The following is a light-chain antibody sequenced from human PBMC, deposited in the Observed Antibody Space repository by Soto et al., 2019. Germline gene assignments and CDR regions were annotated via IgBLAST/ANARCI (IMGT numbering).Light chain of an antibody. CDR1: QSVYSP. Sequence: EIVMTQSPASLSVAPGERATLSCRASQSVYSPLAWYLQKPGQVPRLLIYESSTRATGIPARFRASGSGTEFTLTISSLQSEDFAVYYCQQYNRWPLTFGQGTMVEIK. V-gene: IGKV3-15*01. CDR3: QQYNRWPLT. CDR2: ESS. J-gene: IGKJ1*01.